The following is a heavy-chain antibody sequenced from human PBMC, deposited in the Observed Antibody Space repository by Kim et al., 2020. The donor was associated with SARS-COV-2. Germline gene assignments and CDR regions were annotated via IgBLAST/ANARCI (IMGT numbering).Heavy chain of an antibody. J-gene: IGHJ3*02. CDR2: ISYDGSNK. Sequence: GGSLRLSCAASGFTFSSYAMHWVRQAPGKGLEWVAVISYDGSNKYYADSVKGRFTISRDNSKNTLYLQMNSLRAEDTAVYYCAGEARAEDYYDSSGYYLGDAFDIWGPGTMITVSS. CDR1: GFTFSSYA. CDR3: AGEARAEDYYDSSGYYLGDAFDI. D-gene: IGHD3-22*01. V-gene: IGHV3-30*04.